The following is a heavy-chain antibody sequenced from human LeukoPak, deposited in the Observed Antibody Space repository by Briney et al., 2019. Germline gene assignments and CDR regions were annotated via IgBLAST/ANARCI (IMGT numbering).Heavy chain of an antibody. D-gene: IGHD1-26*01. CDR2: IYHSGST. Sequence: SETLSLTCAVSGYSISSGYYWGWIRQPPGKGLEGIGSIYHSGSTYYNPSLKSRVTISVDTSKNQFSLKLSSVTAADTAVYYCARTSVGATVNYYYYYMDAWGKGTTVTVSS. CDR3: ARTSVGATVNYYYYYMDA. J-gene: IGHJ6*03. CDR1: GYSISSGYY. V-gene: IGHV4-38-2*01.